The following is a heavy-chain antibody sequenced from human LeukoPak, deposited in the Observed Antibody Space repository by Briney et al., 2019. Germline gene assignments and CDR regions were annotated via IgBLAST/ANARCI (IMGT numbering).Heavy chain of an antibody. D-gene: IGHD3-16*01. CDR3: ARVAYDYVWGTPNVFDY. V-gene: IGHV4-59*01. CDR2: IYYSGST. CDR1: GGSLSSYY. J-gene: IGHJ4*02. Sequence: PSETLSLTCTVSGGSLSSYYWSWVRQPPGKGLEWIGYIYYSGSTNYHPSLKSRVTISVDTSKNQFSLKLSSVTAADTAVYYCARVAYDYVWGTPNVFDYWGQGTLVTVSS.